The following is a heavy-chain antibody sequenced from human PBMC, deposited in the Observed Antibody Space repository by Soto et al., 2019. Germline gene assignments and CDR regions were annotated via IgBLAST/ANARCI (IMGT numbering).Heavy chain of an antibody. CDR3: AKDRGIHLWAPDV. Sequence: GGSLRLSCVASGFTFNTNAMNWVRQAPGKGLEWVSAISGSGDYTYYSDFAKGRFTISRDNSKRTLYLQMNSLRPEDTAVYYCAKDRGIHLWAPDVWGQGTLVIVSS. CDR2: ISGSGDYT. CDR1: GFTFNTNA. D-gene: IGHD5-18*01. J-gene: IGHJ4*02. V-gene: IGHV3-23*01.